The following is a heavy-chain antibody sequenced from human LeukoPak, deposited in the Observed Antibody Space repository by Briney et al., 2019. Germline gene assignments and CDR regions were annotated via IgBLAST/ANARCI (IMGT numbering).Heavy chain of an antibody. CDR2: INPSGGST. J-gene: IGHJ4*02. V-gene: IGHV1-46*01. D-gene: IGHD5-18*01. CDR1: GYTFTSYY. Sequence: ASVKVSCKASGYTFTSYYMHWVRQAPGQGLEWMGIINPSGGSTSYAQKFQGRVTMTRDTSTSTVYMELSSLRSEDTAVYYCARDYSDRSYSYGSVSGYWGQGALVSVSS. CDR3: ARDYSDRSYSYGSVSGY.